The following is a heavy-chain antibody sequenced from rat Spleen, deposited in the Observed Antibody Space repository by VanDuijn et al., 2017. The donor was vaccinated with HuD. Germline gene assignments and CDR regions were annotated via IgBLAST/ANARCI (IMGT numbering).Heavy chain of an antibody. J-gene: IGHJ2*01. CDR1: GFTFSDYY. CDR3: ARQLTTEGPLFDY. Sequence: EVQLVESDGGLVQPGRSLKLSCAASGFTFSDYYMAWVRQAPTKGLEWVATISFDGSSTYYRDSVKGRLTVSRDNAESTLYLQMDSLRSEDTATYYCARQLTTEGPLFDYWGQGVMVTVSS. CDR2: ISFDGSST. D-gene: IGHD1-11*01. V-gene: IGHV5-29*01.